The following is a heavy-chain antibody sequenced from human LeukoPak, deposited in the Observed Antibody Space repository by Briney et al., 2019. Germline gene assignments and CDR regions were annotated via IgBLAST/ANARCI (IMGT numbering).Heavy chain of an antibody. V-gene: IGHV3-15*01. J-gene: IGHJ6*04. D-gene: IGHD3-3*02. Sequence: GGSLRLSCVSSGFTIGTAWMSWVRQAPGKGLEWLGHIKSEGEGATTDYAAPAKGRSAISRDDSKNMIYLQMSSLKIDDTAIYYCIAHFPYFYGFDVWGKGTTVTVSS. CDR1: GFTIGTAW. CDR3: IAHFPYFYGFDV. CDR2: IKSEGEGATT.